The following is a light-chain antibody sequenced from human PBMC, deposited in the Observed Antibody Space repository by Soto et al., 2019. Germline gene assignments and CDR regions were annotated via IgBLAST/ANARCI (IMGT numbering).Light chain of an antibody. J-gene: IGLJ2*01. V-gene: IGLV2-14*01. CDR3: SSYTSNSTVI. CDR2: DVS. Sequence: QSALTQPASVSGSPGQSITISCTGTNSDVGGYNYVSWYQQHPGKAPKLMTFDVSNRPSGVSNRFSGSKSGNTASLTISGLQAEDEGTYYCSSYTSNSTVIFGGGTKVTVL. CDR1: NSDVGGYNY.